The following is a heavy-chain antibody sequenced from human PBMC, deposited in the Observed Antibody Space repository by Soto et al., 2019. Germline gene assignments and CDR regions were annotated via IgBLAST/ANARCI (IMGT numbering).Heavy chain of an antibody. Sequence: QVQLVESGGGVVQPGRSLRLSCAASGFTFSSYGMHWVRQAPGKGLEWVAVISYDGSNKYYADSVKGRFTISRDNSKNTLYLQMNSLRAEDTAVYYCTKDWGCITPGSGYNYCDYFDSWGQGTLVTVSS. CDR1: GFTFSSYG. V-gene: IGHV3-30*18. J-gene: IGHJ4*02. CDR2: ISYDGSNK. CDR3: TKDWGCITPGSGYNYCDYFDS. D-gene: IGHD3-22*01.